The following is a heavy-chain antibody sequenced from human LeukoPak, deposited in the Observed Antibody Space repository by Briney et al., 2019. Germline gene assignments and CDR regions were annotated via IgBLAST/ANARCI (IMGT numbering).Heavy chain of an antibody. CDR1: GGSFSGYY. J-gene: IGHJ4*02. Sequence: SETLSLTCAVYGGSFSGYYWSWIRQPPGKGLEWIGEINHSGSTNYNPSLKSRVTISVDTSKNQFSLKLSSVTAADTAVYYCARGRHVRRFGELLLDYWGQGTLVTVSS. CDR3: ARGRHVRRFGELLLDY. V-gene: IGHV4-34*01. D-gene: IGHD3-10*01. CDR2: INHSGST.